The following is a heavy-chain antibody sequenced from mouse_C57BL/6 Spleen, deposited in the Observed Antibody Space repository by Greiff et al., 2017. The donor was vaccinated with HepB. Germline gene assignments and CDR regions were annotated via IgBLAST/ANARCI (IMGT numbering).Heavy chain of an antibody. D-gene: IGHD2-4*01. CDR2: IYPGSGST. J-gene: IGHJ4*01. V-gene: IGHV1-55*01. Sequence: QVQLQQPGAELVKPGASVKMSCKASGYTFTSYWITWVKQRPGQGLEWIGDIYPGSGSTNYNEKFKRKATLTVDTSSSTAYMQLSSLTSEDSAVYYCARFDYDERGYYYAMDYWGQGTSVTVSS. CDR1: GYTFTSYW. CDR3: ARFDYDERGYYYAMDY.